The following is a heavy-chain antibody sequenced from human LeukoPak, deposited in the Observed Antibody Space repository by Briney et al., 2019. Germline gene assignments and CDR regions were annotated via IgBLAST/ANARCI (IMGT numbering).Heavy chain of an antibody. V-gene: IGHV1-69*13. CDR1: GGTFSSYA. J-gene: IGHJ4*02. Sequence: ASVKVSCKASGGTFSSYAISRVRQAPRQGLERMGGIIPIFGTANYAQKFQGRVTITADESTSTAYMELSSLRSEDTAVYYCARGLSFAVPFDYWGQGTLVTVSS. CDR2: IIPIFGTA. CDR3: ARGLSFAVPFDY. D-gene: IGHD2/OR15-2a*01.